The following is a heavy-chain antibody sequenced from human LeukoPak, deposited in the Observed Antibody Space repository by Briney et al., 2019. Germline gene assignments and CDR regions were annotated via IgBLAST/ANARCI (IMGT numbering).Heavy chain of an antibody. Sequence: GGSLRLSCAASGFIFGNYSMNWVRQAPGKGLEWVSYISSSSSTIYYADSVKGRFTISRDNAKNSLYLQMNSLRAEDTAVSYCARASYVRGLSWFDPWGQGTLVTVSS. CDR3: ARASYVRGLSWFDP. J-gene: IGHJ5*02. CDR1: GFIFGNYS. D-gene: IGHD2/OR15-2a*01. V-gene: IGHV3-48*01. CDR2: ISSSSSTI.